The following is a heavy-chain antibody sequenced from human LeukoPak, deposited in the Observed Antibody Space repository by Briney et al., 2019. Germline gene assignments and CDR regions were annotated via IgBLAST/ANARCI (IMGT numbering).Heavy chain of an antibody. J-gene: IGHJ5*02. Sequence: GGSLRLSCAASGFTFSSYSMNWVRQAPGKGLEWVSSISSSSSYIYYADSVKGRFTISRDNAKNSLYLRMNSLRAEDTAVYYCARCPITFGGVIVIPSWFDPWGQGTLVTVSS. CDR3: ARCPITFGGVIVIPSWFDP. CDR1: GFTFSSYS. V-gene: IGHV3-21*01. CDR2: ISSSSSYI. D-gene: IGHD3-16*02.